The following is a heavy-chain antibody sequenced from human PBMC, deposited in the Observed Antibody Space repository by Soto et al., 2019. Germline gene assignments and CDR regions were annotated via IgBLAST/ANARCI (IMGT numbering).Heavy chain of an antibody. D-gene: IGHD5-18*01. Sequence: QVQLVQSGAEVKKPGSSVTVSCKTSGGTFSKDAINWVRQAPGQGLEWMGLLITVFGSPIYAQKFQGRIRITADESTSTAFMDLSSLRSEDTAVYYCTRVLGYTFEPGKTRYSAMDVWGQGTTVSVSS. CDR2: LITVFGSP. J-gene: IGHJ6*02. V-gene: IGHV1-69*01. CDR3: TRVLGYTFEPGKTRYSAMDV. CDR1: GGTFSKDA.